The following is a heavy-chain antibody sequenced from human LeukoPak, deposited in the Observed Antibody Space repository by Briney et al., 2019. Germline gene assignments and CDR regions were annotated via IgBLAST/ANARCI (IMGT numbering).Heavy chain of an antibody. V-gene: IGHV3-23*01. CDR1: GFTFSSYA. CDR2: ISGSGGST. J-gene: IGHJ3*02. CDR3: ARAEPGDEAAAGSDAFDI. D-gene: IGHD6-13*01. Sequence: GGSLRLSCAASGFTFSSYAMSWVRQAPGKGLEWVSAISGSGGSTYYADSVKGRFTISRDNSKNTLYLQMNSLRAEDTAVYYCARAEPGDEAAAGSDAFDIWGQGTMVTVSS.